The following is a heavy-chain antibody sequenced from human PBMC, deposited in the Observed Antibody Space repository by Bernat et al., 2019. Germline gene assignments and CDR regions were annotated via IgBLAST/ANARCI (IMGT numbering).Heavy chain of an antibody. CDR3: ARLGSSWSIDY. D-gene: IGHD6-13*01. CDR1: GFTFSNYG. J-gene: IGHJ4*02. V-gene: IGHV3-33*01. Sequence: QVQLVESGGGVVQPGRSLRLSCAASGFTFSNYGMHWVRQAPGKGLEWVAVIWYDGSNKYYADSVKGRFTISRDNSKNTLYLQMNSLGDEDMAVYYCARLGSSWSIDYWGQGTVVTVSS. CDR2: IWYDGSNK.